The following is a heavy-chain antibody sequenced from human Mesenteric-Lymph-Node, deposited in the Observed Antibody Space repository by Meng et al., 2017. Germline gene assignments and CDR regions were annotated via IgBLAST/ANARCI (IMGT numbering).Heavy chain of an antibody. CDR2: IYYSGST. CDR3: ARVSSGWDYFDY. CDR1: GGSVSSGGYY. D-gene: IGHD6-19*01. J-gene: IGHJ4*02. Sequence: VQLQESGPGLVKPSQTLSLTCTVSGGSVSSGGYYWTWIRQHPGKGLEWFGHIYYSGSTFYNTSLKRRVIISIDTSKNQFSLNLRSVTAADTAVYYCARVSSGWDYFDYWGQGTLVTVSS. V-gene: IGHV4-31*03.